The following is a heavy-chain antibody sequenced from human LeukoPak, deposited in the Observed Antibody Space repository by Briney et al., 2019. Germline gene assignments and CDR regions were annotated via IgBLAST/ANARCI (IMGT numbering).Heavy chain of an antibody. CDR2: ISPGGNT. V-gene: IGHV3-66*01. D-gene: IGHD3-22*01. CDR3: ARSGYYDRSALNWFDP. J-gene: IGHJ5*02. Sequence: PGGSLRLSCAASGFTFSSDYMNWVRQAPGKGLEWVSLISPGGNTFYSDYVKGRCTITRDNSKNTLYLQMNSLRVEDTAVYYCARSGYYDRSALNWFDPWGQGTLVTVSS. CDR1: GFTFSSDY.